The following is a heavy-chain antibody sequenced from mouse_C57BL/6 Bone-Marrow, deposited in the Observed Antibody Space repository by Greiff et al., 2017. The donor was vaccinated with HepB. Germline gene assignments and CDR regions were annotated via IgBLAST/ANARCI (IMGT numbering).Heavy chain of an antibody. V-gene: IGHV5-17*01. CDR2: ISSGSSTI. CDR3: ARQGWLRAMDY. Sequence: EVMLVESGGGLVKPGGSLKLSCAASGFTFSDYGMHWVRQAPEKGLEWVAYISSGSSTIYYADTVKGRFTISRDNAKNTLFLQMTSLRSEDTAMYYCARQGWLRAMDYWGQGTSVTVSS. J-gene: IGHJ4*01. D-gene: IGHD2-2*01. CDR1: GFTFSDYG.